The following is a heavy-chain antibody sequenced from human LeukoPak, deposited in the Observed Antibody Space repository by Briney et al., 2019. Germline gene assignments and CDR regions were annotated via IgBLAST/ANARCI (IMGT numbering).Heavy chain of an antibody. J-gene: IGHJ4*02. Sequence: VASVKVSCKASGYTFTSYGISWVRQAPGQGLEWMGWISAYNGNTNYAQKLQGRVTMTTDTSTSTAYMELRSLRSDDTAVYYCARVITCSSTSCFFFDYWGQGTLVTVSS. D-gene: IGHD2-2*01. CDR3: ARVITCSSTSCFFFDY. CDR2: ISAYNGNT. V-gene: IGHV1-18*01. CDR1: GYTFTSYG.